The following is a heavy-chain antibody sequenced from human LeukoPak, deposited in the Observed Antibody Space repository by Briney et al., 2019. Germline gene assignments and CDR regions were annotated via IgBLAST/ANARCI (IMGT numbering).Heavy chain of an antibody. D-gene: IGHD1-26*01. CDR2: FFTSGST. V-gene: IGHV4-61*02. CDR1: GGSVSSGSHY. Sequence: SETLSLTCSVSGGSVSSGSHYWTWIRQPAGKGLEWIGRFFTSGSTNYNPSLESRVTISLDTSKNQFSLKLSSVTAADTAVYYCARETTLGPTPRMDVWGKGTTVTVSS. J-gene: IGHJ6*04. CDR3: ARETTLGPTPRMDV.